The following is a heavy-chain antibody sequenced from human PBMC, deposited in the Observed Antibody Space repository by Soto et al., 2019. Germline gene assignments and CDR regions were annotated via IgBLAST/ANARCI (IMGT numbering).Heavy chain of an antibody. Sequence: PGGSLRLSCAASGFTFSSYGMHWVRQAPGKGLEWVAVISYDGSNKYYAGSVKGRFTISRDNSKNTLYLQMNSLRAEDTAVYYCAKDQGSGYSSSWYYFDYWGQGTLVTVSS. D-gene: IGHD6-13*01. CDR3: AKDQGSGYSSSWYYFDY. V-gene: IGHV3-30*18. J-gene: IGHJ4*02. CDR2: ISYDGSNK. CDR1: GFTFSSYG.